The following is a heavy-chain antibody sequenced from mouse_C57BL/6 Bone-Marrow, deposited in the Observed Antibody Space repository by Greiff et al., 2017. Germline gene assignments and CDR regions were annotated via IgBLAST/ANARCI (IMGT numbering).Heavy chain of an antibody. D-gene: IGHD1-1*01. Sequence: QVQLQQSGAELVRPGASVTLSCKASGYTFTDYEMHWVKQTPVHGLEWIGAIDPETGGTAYNQKFKGKAILTADKSSSTAYMELRSLTSEDSAVYYCTRGGSSSFDYGGKGTPPTVSS. CDR1: GYTFTDYE. CDR2: IDPETGGT. J-gene: IGHJ2*01. V-gene: IGHV1-15*01. CDR3: TRGGSSSFDY.